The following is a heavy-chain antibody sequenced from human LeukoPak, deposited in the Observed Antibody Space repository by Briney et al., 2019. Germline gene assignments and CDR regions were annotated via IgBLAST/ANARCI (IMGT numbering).Heavy chain of an antibody. V-gene: IGHV3-21*01. J-gene: IGHJ3*02. CDR3: ARVDDILTGYYSDAFDI. D-gene: IGHD3-9*01. CDR1: GFTFSSYS. Sequence: PGGSLRLSCAASGFTFSSYSMNWVRQAPGKGLEWVSSISSSSSYIYYADSVKGRFTISRDNAKNSLYLQMNSLRAEDTAVYYCARVDDILTGYYSDAFDIWGQGTMVTVSS. CDR2: ISSSSSYI.